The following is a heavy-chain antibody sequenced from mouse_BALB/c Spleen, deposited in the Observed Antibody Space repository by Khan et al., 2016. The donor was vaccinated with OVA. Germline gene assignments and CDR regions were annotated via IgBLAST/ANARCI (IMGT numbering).Heavy chain of an antibody. V-gene: IGHV5-9-3*01. CDR1: GFTFSTYA. CDR2: ISSGGDYT. D-gene: IGHD1-1*01. Sequence: EVELVESGGGLVKPGRPLKLSCTTSGFTFSTYAMSWVRQTPEKRLEWVATISSGGDYTYYPDSVKGRFTISRDNAKSTLYRQMSSLVSEDTAMYYCARHNYGPFAYWGQGTLVTVSA. J-gene: IGHJ3*01. CDR3: ARHNYGPFAY.